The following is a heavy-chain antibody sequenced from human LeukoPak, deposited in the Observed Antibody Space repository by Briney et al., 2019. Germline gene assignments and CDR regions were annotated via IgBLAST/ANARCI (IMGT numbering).Heavy chain of an antibody. CDR3: ARGQVGAINDAFDI. CDR1: GFTFSSYA. Sequence: GGSLRLSCAASGFTFSSYAMHWVRQAPGKGLEYVSGISSNGGSTYYANSVKGRYTISRDNSKNTLYLQMGSLRAEDMAVYYCARGQVGAINDAFDIWGQGTMVTVSS. J-gene: IGHJ3*02. CDR2: ISSNGGST. D-gene: IGHD1-26*01. V-gene: IGHV3-64*01.